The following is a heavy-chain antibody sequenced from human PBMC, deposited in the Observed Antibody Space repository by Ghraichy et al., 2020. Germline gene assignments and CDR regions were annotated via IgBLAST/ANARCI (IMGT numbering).Heavy chain of an antibody. V-gene: IGHV3-30-3*01. CDR3: VMELIDY. Sequence: GGSLRLSCAASGFTFSSYAMHWVRQAPGKGLEWVAVISYDGSNKYYADSVKGRFTISRDNSKNTLYLQMNSLRAEDTAVYYCVMELIDYWGQGTLVTVSS. D-gene: IGHD1-26*01. CDR2: ISYDGSNK. J-gene: IGHJ4*02. CDR1: GFTFSSYA.